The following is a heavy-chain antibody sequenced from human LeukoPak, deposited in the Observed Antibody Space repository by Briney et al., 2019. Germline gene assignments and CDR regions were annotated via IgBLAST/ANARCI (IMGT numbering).Heavy chain of an antibody. CDR3: ARFITMVRGAPYWYFDL. CDR2: IYYSGST. D-gene: IGHD3-10*01. CDR1: GGSISSYY. J-gene: IGHJ2*01. V-gene: IGHV4-59*01. Sequence: SETLSLTSTVSGGSISSYYWSWIRQPAGKGLEWIGYIYYSGSTNYNPSLKSRVTISVDTSKNQFSLKLSSVTAADTAVYYCARFITMVRGAPYWYFDLWGRGTLVTVSS.